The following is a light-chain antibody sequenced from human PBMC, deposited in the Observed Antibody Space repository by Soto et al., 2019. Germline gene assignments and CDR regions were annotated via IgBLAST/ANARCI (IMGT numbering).Light chain of an antibody. J-gene: IGLJ1*01. CDR1: SSDVGTYNH. Sequence: QSALTQPPSASGSPGQSVTISCSGTSSDVGTYNHVSWYQQHPGKAPKLMIYEVSTRPSGVPDRFSGSKSGNTASLTVSGLQAEDEADYYCSSYADSNNYVFGTGTKRTVL. V-gene: IGLV2-8*01. CDR3: SSYADSNNYV. CDR2: EVS.